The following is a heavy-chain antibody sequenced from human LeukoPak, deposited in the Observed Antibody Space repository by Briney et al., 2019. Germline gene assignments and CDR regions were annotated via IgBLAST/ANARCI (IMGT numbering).Heavy chain of an antibody. J-gene: IGHJ4*02. CDR3: ARESIEGSSWHFDY. Sequence: PGGSLRLSCAASGFTFSSYSMNWVRQAPGKGLEWVSSISSSSSYIYYADSVKGRFTISRDNAKNSPYLQMNSLRAEDTAVYYCARESIEGSSWHFDYWGQGTLVTVSS. CDR2: ISSSSSYI. CDR1: GFTFSSYS. D-gene: IGHD6-13*01. V-gene: IGHV3-21*01.